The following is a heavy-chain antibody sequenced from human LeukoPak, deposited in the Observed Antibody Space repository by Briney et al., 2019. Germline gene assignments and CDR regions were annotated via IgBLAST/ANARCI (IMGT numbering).Heavy chain of an antibody. Sequence: SETLSLTCTVSGGSISSGGYYWSWIRQHPGKGLEWIGYIYYSGTTYYNPSLKSRVTISVDTSKNQFSLKLSSVTAADTAVYYCARVPFVYDSSGYLFDYWGQGTLVTVSS. CDR2: IYYSGTT. D-gene: IGHD3-22*01. CDR1: GGSISSGGYY. J-gene: IGHJ4*02. V-gene: IGHV4-31*03. CDR3: ARVPFVYDSSGYLFDY.